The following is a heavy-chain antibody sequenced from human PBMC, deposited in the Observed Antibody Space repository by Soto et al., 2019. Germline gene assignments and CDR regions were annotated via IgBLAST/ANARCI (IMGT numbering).Heavy chain of an antibody. Sequence: SETLSLTCAVYGGSFSGYCWSWIRQTPGERLEWVGDICHGGGANYNPSLKSRVSFSMDPSKNQFSLKLNSVMAADTAVYYCAGYSNSWSKYVKHWGRGSLVTAPQ. CDR1: GGSFSGYC. CDR2: ICHGGGA. V-gene: IGHV4-34*01. CDR3: AGYSNSWSKYVKH. J-gene: IGHJ1*01. D-gene: IGHD6-13*01.